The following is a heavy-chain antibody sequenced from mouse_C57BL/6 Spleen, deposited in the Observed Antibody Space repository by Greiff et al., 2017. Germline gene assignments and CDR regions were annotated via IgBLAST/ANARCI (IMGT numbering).Heavy chain of an antibody. V-gene: IGHV7-3*01. J-gene: IGHJ2*01. CDR2: IRNKANGYTT. D-gene: IGHD1-1*01. Sequence: EVQLVESGGGLVQPGGSLSLSCAASGFTFTDYYMSWVRQPPGKALEWLGFIRNKANGYTTEYSASVKGRFTISRDNSQSILYLQMNALRAEDSATYYCARYMSYGSSYFDDGDQGTTLTVSS. CDR3: ARYMSYGSSYFDD. CDR1: GFTFTDYY.